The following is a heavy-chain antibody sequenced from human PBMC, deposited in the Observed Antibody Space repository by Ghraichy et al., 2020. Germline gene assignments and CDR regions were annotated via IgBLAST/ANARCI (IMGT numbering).Heavy chain of an antibody. CDR2: ISSSSSYI. V-gene: IGHV3-21*01. CDR3: ASDPSSSGWYGNDY. Sequence: GGSLRLSCAASGFTFSSYSMNWVRQAPGKGLEWVSSISSSSSYIYYADSVKGRFTISRDNAKNSLYLQMNSLRAEDTAVYYCASDPSSSGWYGNDYWGQGTLVTVSS. CDR1: GFTFSSYS. J-gene: IGHJ4*02. D-gene: IGHD6-19*01.